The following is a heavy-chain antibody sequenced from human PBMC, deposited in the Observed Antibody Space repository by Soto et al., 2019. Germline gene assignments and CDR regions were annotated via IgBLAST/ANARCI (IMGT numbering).Heavy chain of an antibody. Sequence: SETLSLTCAVYGGSFSGYYWSWIRQPPGKGLEWIGEINHSGSTNYNPSLKSRVTISVDTSKNQFSLKLSSVTAADTAVYYCARGHPSSSSPGYNFDYWGQGTLVTVSS. CDR2: INHSGST. D-gene: IGHD6-13*01. CDR3: ARGHPSSSSPGYNFDY. V-gene: IGHV4-34*01. J-gene: IGHJ4*02. CDR1: GGSFSGYY.